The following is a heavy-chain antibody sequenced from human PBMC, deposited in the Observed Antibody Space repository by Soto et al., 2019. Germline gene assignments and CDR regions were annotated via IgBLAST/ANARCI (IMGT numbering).Heavy chain of an antibody. D-gene: IGHD5-18*01. CDR3: ARAPPSPRGYSYGRGNWFDP. CDR2: IIPIFGTA. J-gene: IGHJ5*02. CDR1: GGTFSSYA. Sequence: AASVKVSCKASGGTFSSYAISWVRQAPGQGLELMGGIIPIFGTANYAQKFQGRVTITADESTSTAYMELSSLRSEDTAVYYCARAPPSPRGYSYGRGNWFDPWGQGTLVTVYS. V-gene: IGHV1-69*13.